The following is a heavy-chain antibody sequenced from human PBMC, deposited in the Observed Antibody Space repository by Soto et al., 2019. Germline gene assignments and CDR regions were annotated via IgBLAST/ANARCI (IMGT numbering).Heavy chain of an antibody. CDR2: ISAYNGNT. CDR1: GYTFTSYG. V-gene: IGHV1-18*01. J-gene: IGHJ4*02. CDR3: ARDRTQNRITMVRGVTPPADY. D-gene: IGHD3-10*01. Sequence: ASVKVSCKASGYTFTSYGISWVRQAPGQGLEWMGWISAYNGNTNYAQKLQGRVTMTTDTSTSTAYMELRSLRSDDTAVYYCARDRTQNRITMVRGVTPPADYWGQGTLVTVSS.